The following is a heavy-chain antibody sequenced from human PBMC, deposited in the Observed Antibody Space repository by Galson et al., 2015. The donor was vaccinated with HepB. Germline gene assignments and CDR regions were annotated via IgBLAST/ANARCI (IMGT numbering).Heavy chain of an antibody. CDR2: TWYDGSKK. J-gene: IGHJ2*01. CDR3: ARDWCSGGSCYSAWYFDL. V-gene: IGHV3-33*01. D-gene: IGHD2-15*01. CDR1: GFTFSSYG. Sequence: SLRLSCAASGFTFSSYGMHWVRQAPGQGLEWVAITWYDGSKKYYADSVKGRFTISRDNSKNTLYLQMNSLRDEDTGVYYCARDWCSGGSCYSAWYFDLWGRSTLVTVSS.